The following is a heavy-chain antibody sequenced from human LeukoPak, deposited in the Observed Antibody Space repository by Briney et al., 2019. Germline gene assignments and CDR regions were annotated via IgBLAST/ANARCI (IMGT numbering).Heavy chain of an antibody. Sequence: ASVKVSCKASGYTFINSAIGWVRQAPGQGIEWMGWISPYNGYTKYAESLQGRVTMTTDTSTSTAYMELRSLRSDDTAMYYCARVGASYDGLIDYWGQGTRVTVSS. J-gene: IGHJ4*02. D-gene: IGHD1-26*01. V-gene: IGHV1-18*01. CDR3: ARVGASYDGLIDY. CDR1: GYTFINSA. CDR2: ISPYNGYT.